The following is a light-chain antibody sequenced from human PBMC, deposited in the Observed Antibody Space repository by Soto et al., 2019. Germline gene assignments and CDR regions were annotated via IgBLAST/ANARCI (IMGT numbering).Light chain of an antibody. CDR3: SSYTSTGTWM. CDR1: SSDVGAYQF. J-gene: IGLJ3*02. V-gene: IGLV2-14*01. Sequence: QSALTQPASVSGSPGQSITISCTGTSSDVGAYQFVSWYQQHPGTAPKLMIYEVTNRPSGVSSRFSGSKSANTASLTISGLRAEDEADYYCSSYTSTGTWMFGGGTKLTVL. CDR2: EVT.